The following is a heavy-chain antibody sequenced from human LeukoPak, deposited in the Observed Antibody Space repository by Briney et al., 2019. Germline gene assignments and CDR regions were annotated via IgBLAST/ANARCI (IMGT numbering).Heavy chain of an antibody. Sequence: SETQSLTCAVSGGSISATNWWSWVRQPPGKGLEWIGDIYHSGSTNYNPSLKSRVTISVDKSNNQFSLRLNSVTAADTAVYYCANIAAAGPGTPFFDYWGQGTLVTVSS. CDR2: IYHSGST. V-gene: IGHV4-4*02. CDR3: ANIAAAGPGTPFFDY. D-gene: IGHD6-13*01. J-gene: IGHJ4*02. CDR1: GGSISATNW.